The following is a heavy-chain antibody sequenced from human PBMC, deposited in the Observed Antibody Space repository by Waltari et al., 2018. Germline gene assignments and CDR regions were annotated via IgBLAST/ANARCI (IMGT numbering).Heavy chain of an antibody. D-gene: IGHD3-10*01. CDR1: GGSLSGYY. V-gene: IGHV4-34*02. J-gene: IGHJ5*02. Sequence: VQLQQWGAGLLRPSEPLSLTWAVSGGSLSGYYWGWIRQPPGKGLEWIGDVDPSCSTHDKPSRKSRVPIALGTPKNSVSLGLTSVTAADTAVYYCARGLANELWVGEPAGSDPWGQGTLVIVS. CDR2: VDPSCST. CDR3: ARGLANELWVGEPAGSDP.